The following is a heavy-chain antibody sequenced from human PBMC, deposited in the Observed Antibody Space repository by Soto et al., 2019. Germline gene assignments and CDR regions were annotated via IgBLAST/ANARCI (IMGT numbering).Heavy chain of an antibody. J-gene: IGHJ4*02. D-gene: IGHD3-22*01. Sequence: GGPRIRSFEHSAFTSIHACMNWLRHAPGKGLEWVGRIKSKTDGGTTDYAAPVKGRFTISSDDSKNTLYLQMNSLKPEDTAVYYWTTDPVTMIVVVPSSGWGQGTLVTVS. V-gene: IGHV3-15*07. CDR1: AFTSIHAC. CDR3: TTDPVTMIVVVPSSG. CDR2: IKSKTDGGTT.